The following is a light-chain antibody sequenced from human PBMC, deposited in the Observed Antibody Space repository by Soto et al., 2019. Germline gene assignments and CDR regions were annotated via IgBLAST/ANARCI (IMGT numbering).Light chain of an antibody. V-gene: IGKV1-6*01. CDR2: GAS. CDR1: QDIRKD. J-gene: IGKJ1*01. Sequence: AIQMTQSPSSLSASVGDRVTITCRASQDIRKDLGWYQQKPGKAPKSLVYGASTLQSGVPSRFSGSGSGTDFTLTISSLQPDDFATYYCQHYNTYSSTFGQGTKVEIK. CDR3: QHYNTYSST.